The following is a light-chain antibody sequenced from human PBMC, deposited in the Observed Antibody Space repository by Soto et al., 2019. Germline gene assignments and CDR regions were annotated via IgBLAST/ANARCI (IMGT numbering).Light chain of an antibody. Sequence: EIVLTQSPATLSLSPGERTTLSCRASQSVSSYLAWYQQKPGQAPRLLIYDASNRATDIPARFSGSGSGTDFTLTISSLEPEDFAVYYCQQRGKWPITFGQGTRLEI. CDR1: QSVSSY. J-gene: IGKJ5*01. CDR3: QQRGKWPIT. CDR2: DAS. V-gene: IGKV3-11*01.